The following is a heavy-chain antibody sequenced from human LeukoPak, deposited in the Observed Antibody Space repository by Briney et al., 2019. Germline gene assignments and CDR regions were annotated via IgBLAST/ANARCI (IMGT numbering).Heavy chain of an antibody. CDR2: IRYDGNNK. CDR3: AKDNWNSTGFYTRYYYYTDV. Sequence: GGSLRLSCAASGFTFSSFGMHWVRQAPGKGLEWVAFIRYDGNNKYYADFVKGRFIISRDNSKNTLFLQMNSLRAEDTAMYYCAKDNWNSTGFYTRYYYYTDVWAKGTTVTISS. D-gene: IGHD2/OR15-2a*01. J-gene: IGHJ6*03. V-gene: IGHV3-30*02. CDR1: GFTFSSFG.